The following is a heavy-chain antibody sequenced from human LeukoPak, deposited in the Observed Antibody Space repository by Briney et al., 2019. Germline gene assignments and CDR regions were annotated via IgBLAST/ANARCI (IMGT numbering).Heavy chain of an antibody. CDR2: INTNTENP. V-gene: IGHV7-4-1*02. CDR3: ARVPLSRKDGYNYTY. J-gene: IGHJ4*02. Sequence: ASVKVYCKASGYTFTNYAMSWVRQAPGQGLEWMGWINTNTENPTYAQGFAGRFVFSLDTSVSTAYLQISSLKTEDTAVYYCARVPLSRKDGYNYTYWGQGTLVTVSS. CDR1: GYTFTNYA. D-gene: IGHD5-24*01.